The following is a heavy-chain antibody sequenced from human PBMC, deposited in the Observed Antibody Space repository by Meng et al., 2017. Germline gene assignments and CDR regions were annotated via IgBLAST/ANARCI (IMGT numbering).Heavy chain of an antibody. V-gene: IGHV4-38-2*01. CDR1: GYSIGSGYY. CDR2: IYHSGST. J-gene: IGHJ4*02. D-gene: IGHD6-13*01. CDR3: ARTNSSSWHYFDY. Sequence: GSLRLSCAVSGYSIGSGYYWGWIRQPPGKGLEWIGSIYHSGSTYYNPSLKSRVTISVDTSKNQFSLKLSSVTAVDTAVYYCARTNSSSWHYFDYWGQGTLVTVSS.